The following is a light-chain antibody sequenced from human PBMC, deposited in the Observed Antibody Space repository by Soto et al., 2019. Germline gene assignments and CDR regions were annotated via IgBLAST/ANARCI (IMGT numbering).Light chain of an antibody. CDR1: SSDVGGYNY. V-gene: IGLV2-14*01. CDR2: EVS. J-gene: IGLJ2*01. Sequence: QSVLTQPASVSGSPGQSITISCIETSSDVGGYNYVSWYQQHPGKAPKLMIYEVSNRPSGVSNRFSGSKSGNTASLTISGLQAEDEADYYCSSYTSSSTLVVFGGGTKVTVL. CDR3: SSYTSSSTLVV.